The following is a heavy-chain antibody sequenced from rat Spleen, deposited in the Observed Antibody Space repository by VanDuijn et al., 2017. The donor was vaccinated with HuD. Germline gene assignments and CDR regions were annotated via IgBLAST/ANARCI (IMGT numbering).Heavy chain of an antibody. J-gene: IGHJ3*01. CDR1: GYSITSSYR. CDR2: INSAGST. V-gene: IGHV3-3*01. Sequence: EVQLQESGPGLVKPSQSLSLTCSVTGYSITSSYRWNWIRKFPGNKLQWMGFINSAGSTNYNPSLKSRISNTRDTSKNQFFLQVNPVTTEDTATYYCARGRYNSNLFAFWGQGTLVTVSS. D-gene: IGHD4-3*01. CDR3: ARGRYNSNLFAF.